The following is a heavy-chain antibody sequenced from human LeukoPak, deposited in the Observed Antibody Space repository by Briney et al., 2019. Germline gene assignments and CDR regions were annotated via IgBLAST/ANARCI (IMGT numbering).Heavy chain of an antibody. V-gene: IGHV1-46*01. Sequence: GASVKVSCKAFGYTFTDYFIHWVRQAPGQGLEYMGVVYPSAGATGYAQKFQGRVSMTRDMSTSTVYMELSSLRSDDTAVYYCARGPSSGYYYGRFDYWGQGTLVTVSS. D-gene: IGHD3-22*01. CDR3: ARGPSSGYYYGRFDY. CDR1: GYTFTDYF. CDR2: VYPSAGAT. J-gene: IGHJ4*02.